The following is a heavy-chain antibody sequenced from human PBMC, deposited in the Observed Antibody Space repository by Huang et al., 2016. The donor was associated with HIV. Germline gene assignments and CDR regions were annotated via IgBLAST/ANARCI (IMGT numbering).Heavy chain of an antibody. V-gene: IGHV3-7*01. Sequence: EVDLVQSGGGLVQPGRSLRLSCVGSGFTFRSYWMNWVRQPPGRGLGWVATINQDGSGRFYVDSGRGRFAIARDNANDSLSLQLNSLKGEDSAIYFCTRGFRAKPGDYWGQGSLVTVSS. CDR3: TRGFRAKPGDY. J-gene: IGHJ4*02. CDR2: INQDGSGR. CDR1: GFTFRSYW.